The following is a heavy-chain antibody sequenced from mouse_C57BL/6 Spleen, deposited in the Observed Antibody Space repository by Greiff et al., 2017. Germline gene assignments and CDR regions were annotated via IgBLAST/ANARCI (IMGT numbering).Heavy chain of an antibody. J-gene: IGHJ4*01. CDR2: ISYDGSN. CDR1: GYSITSCYY. Sequence: DVKLQESGPGLVKPSQSLSLTCSVTGYSITSCYYWNWIRQFPGNKLGWMGYISYDGSNNYNPSLKNLNTITRDTSKNPFFLKLNSVTTEDTATYYCALYYDYDGYYYAMDYWGQGTSVTVSS. V-gene: IGHV3-6*01. D-gene: IGHD2-4*01. CDR3: ALYYDYDGYYYAMDY.